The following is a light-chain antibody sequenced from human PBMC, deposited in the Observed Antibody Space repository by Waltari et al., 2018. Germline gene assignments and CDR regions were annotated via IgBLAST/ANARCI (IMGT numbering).Light chain of an antibody. V-gene: IGLV2-11*01. CDR2: DVT. CDR1: SGDVGDSNY. Sequence: QSALTQPRSVSGSPGQSVTISCTGTSGDVGDSNYVSWHQEQPGKPPRLTIYDVTERPSGVPDRFSASKSGNTASLTISGLQAEDEGSYHCCSRAGSSVVFGGGTKLTVL. J-gene: IGLJ2*01. CDR3: CSRAGSSVV.